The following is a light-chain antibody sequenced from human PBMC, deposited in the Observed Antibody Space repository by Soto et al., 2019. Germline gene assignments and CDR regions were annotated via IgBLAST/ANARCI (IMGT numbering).Light chain of an antibody. Sequence: QSALTQPPSVSGSPGQSVTISCTGTSSDVGSYNRVSWYQQPPGTAPKLMIHEVSNRPSGVPDRFSGSKSGNTASLTISGLQAEDEADYYCSSYTSSSTLVFGRGTKLTVL. J-gene: IGLJ2*01. V-gene: IGLV2-18*02. CDR2: EVS. CDR1: SSDVGSYNR. CDR3: SSYTSSSTLV.